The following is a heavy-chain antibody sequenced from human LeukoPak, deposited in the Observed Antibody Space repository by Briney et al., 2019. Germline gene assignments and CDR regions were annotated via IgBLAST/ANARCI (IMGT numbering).Heavy chain of an antibody. V-gene: IGHV5-51*01. D-gene: IGHD2-21*01. CDR1: GYXFTNHW. CDR3: ARREPGERHHDY. CDR2: IYPGDSDT. Sequence: GAALKISCNGSGYXFTNHWICWVRQMPGKGLEWMGIIYPGDSDTRYSPSFQGQVTISADKSISTAYLQWSSLKASDTAMYYCARREPGERHHDYWGQGTLVTVSS. J-gene: IGHJ4*02.